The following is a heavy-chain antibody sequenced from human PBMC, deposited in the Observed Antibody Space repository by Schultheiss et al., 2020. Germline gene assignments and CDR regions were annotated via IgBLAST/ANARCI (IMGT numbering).Heavy chain of an antibody. CDR1: GFTVSSTS. CDR2: IYTGGGT. V-gene: IGHV3-66*01. D-gene: IGHD3-10*01. Sequence: GGSLRLSCAASGFTVSSTSMTWVRQAPGKGLDWVSVIYTGGGTYYADSVKGRFIFSRDNSKNTLYLQMNSLRAEDTAVYYCAKGRALWFGESEDFWGQGTLVTVSS. J-gene: IGHJ4*02. CDR3: AKGRALWFGESEDF.